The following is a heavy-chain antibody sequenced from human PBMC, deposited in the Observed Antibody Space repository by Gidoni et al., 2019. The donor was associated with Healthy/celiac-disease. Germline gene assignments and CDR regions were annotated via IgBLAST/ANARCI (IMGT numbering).Heavy chain of an antibody. V-gene: IGHV3-33*01. CDR3: ARAIAVAGMGYYYYGMDV. CDR1: GFTFSSYG. D-gene: IGHD6-19*01. Sequence: QVQLVESGGGVVQPGRSLRLSCAASGFTFSSYGMHWVRQAPGKGLEWVAVIWYDGSNKYYADSVKGRFTISRDNSKNTLYLQMNSLRAEDTAVYYCARAIAVAGMGYYYYGMDVWGQGTTVTVSS. CDR2: IWYDGSNK. J-gene: IGHJ6*02.